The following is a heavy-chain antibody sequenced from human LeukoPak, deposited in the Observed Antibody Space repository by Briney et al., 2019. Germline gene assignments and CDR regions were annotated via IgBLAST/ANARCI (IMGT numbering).Heavy chain of an antibody. J-gene: IGHJ6*03. CDR2: IYYSGST. CDR1: GGSISSSSDY. V-gene: IGHV4-39*07. Sequence: PSETLSLTCTVSGGSISSSSDYWGWIRQPPGKGLEWIGSIYYSGSTYYNPSLKSRVTISVDTSKNQFSLKLSSVTAADTAVYYCARVAGHRSSHYYHYYMDVWGKGTTATVSS. CDR3: ARVAGHRSSHYYHYYMDV. D-gene: IGHD1-26*01.